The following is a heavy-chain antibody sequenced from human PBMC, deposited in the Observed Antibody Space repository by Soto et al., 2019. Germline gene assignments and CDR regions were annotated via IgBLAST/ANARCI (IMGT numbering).Heavy chain of an antibody. V-gene: IGHV4-59*01. CDR3: ARCLGYDLDY. Sequence: SETLSLTCTVSGGSISSYYWSWIRQPPGKGLEWIGYIYYSGSTNYNPSLKSRVTISVDTSKNQFSLKLSSVTAADTAVYYCARCLGYDLDYWGQGNLVTVSS. J-gene: IGHJ4*02. CDR1: GGSISSYY. D-gene: IGHD2-2*01. CDR2: IYYSGST.